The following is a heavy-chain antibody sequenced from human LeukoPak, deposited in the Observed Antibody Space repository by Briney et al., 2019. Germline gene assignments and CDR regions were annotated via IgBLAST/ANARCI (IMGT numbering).Heavy chain of an antibody. D-gene: IGHD3-10*01. CDR1: GYTFTSYA. CDR3: ARAQTTMVRGGRAFDI. J-gene: IGHJ3*02. V-gene: IGHV1-3*01. CDR2: INAGNGNT. Sequence: ASVKVSCKASGYTFTSYAMHWVRQAPGQRLEWMGWINAGNGNTKYSQKFQGRVTITRDTSASTAYMELSSLRSEGTAVYYCARAQTTMVRGGRAFDIWGQGTMVTVSS.